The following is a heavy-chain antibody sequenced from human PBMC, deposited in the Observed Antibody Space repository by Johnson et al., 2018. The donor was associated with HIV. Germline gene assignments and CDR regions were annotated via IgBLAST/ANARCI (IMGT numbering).Heavy chain of an antibody. J-gene: IGHJ3*02. CDR2: ISYDGSNK. V-gene: IGHV3-30*04. D-gene: IGHD6-13*01. CDR3: ARGGEDSSSLYAFDS. CDR1: GFTFSSYA. Sequence: QEQLVESGGGVVQPGRSLRLSCAASGFTFSSYAMHWVRQAPGKGLEWVAVISYDGSNKYYADSVKGRFTISRDNSKNTLYLQMNSLRAEDTAVYYCARGGEDSSSLYAFDSWGQGTMVTVSS.